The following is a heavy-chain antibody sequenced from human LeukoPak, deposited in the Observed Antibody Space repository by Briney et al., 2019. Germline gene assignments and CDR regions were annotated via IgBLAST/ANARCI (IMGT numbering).Heavy chain of an antibody. CDR2: IYYSGST. CDR3: ARTYYDFWSGYYQGYYFDY. J-gene: IGHJ4*02. Sequence: SETLSLTCTVSGGSISSGDYYWRWIRQPPGKGLEWIGYIYYSGSTYYNPSLKSRVTISVDTSKNQFSLKLSSVTAADTAVYYCARTYYDFWSGYYQGYYFDYWGQGTLVTVSS. D-gene: IGHD3-3*01. CDR1: GGSISSGDYY. V-gene: IGHV4-30-4*02.